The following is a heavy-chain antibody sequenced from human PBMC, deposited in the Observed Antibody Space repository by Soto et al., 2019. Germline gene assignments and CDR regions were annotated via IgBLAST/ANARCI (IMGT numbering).Heavy chain of an antibody. V-gene: IGHV3-23*01. D-gene: IGHD4-4*01. Sequence: GGSLRLSCAASGFTFSSYAMSWVRQAPGKGLEWVSAISGSGGSTYYADSVKGRFTISRDNSKNTLYLQMNSLRAEDTAVYYWAYHDYISPDYYYYMDVWGKGTTVTVSS. CDR1: GFTFSSYA. CDR2: ISGSGGST. J-gene: IGHJ6*03. CDR3: AYHDYISPDYYYYMDV.